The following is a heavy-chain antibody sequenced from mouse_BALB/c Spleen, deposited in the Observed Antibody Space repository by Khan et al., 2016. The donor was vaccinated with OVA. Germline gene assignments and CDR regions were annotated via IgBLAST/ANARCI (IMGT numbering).Heavy chain of an antibody. CDR1: GYTFTSYY. J-gene: IGHJ3*01. CDR3: AIEGYYGNYRAWFAY. Sequence: QVQLKESGPELVKPGASVRISCKASGYTFTSYYIHWVKQRPGQGLEWIGWIYPGNVNTKYNEQFKGKATLTAAKSSSTASMQLSRLNYEDSAVYFCAIEGYYGNYRAWFAYWGQGTLVTVAA. CDR2: IYPGNVNT. D-gene: IGHD2-1*01. V-gene: IGHV1S56*01.